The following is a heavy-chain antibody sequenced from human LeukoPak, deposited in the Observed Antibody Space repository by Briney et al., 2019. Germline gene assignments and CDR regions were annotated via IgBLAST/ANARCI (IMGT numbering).Heavy chain of an antibody. V-gene: IGHV4-39*07. CDR3: ARDARGGYVGY. Sequence: SETLSLTCTVSGGSISSSSYYWGWIRQPPGKGLEWIGSIYYSGSTYYNPSLKSRVTISVDTSKNQFSLKLSSVTAADTAVYYCARDARGGYVGYWGQGTLVTVSS. CDR2: IYYSGST. CDR1: GGSISSSSYY. D-gene: IGHD2-15*01. J-gene: IGHJ4*02.